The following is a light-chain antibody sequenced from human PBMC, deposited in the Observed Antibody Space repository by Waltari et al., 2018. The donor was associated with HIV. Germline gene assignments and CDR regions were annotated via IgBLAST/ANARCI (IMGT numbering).Light chain of an antibody. Sequence: QSVLTQPPSVSAAPRQRVSISCSGSSSNIGKNAVNWYQQIPGTAPRLLIYYDDLVPAGVSDLFSGSKSGTSASLAISGLQSEDEADYYCAAWDDTLNGWVFGGGTKLTVL. V-gene: IGLV1-36*01. CDR2: YDD. J-gene: IGLJ3*02. CDR1: SSNIGKNA. CDR3: AAWDDTLNGWV.